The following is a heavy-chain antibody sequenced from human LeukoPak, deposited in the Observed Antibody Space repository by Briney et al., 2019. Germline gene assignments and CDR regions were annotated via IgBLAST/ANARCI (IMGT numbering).Heavy chain of an antibody. J-gene: IGHJ4*02. CDR3: ARDRYDFWSGYSFDY. Sequence: GSLRLPCAASGFTFDDYGMSWVRQAPGKGLEWIGSIYHSGSTYYNPSLKSRVTISVDTSKNQFSLKLSSVTAADTAVYYCARDRYDFWSGYSFDYWGQGTLVTVSS. V-gene: IGHV4-38-2*02. CDR2: IYHSGST. CDR1: GFTFDDYG. D-gene: IGHD3-3*01.